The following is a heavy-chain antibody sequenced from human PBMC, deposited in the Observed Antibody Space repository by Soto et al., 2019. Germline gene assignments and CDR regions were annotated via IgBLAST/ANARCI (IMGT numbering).Heavy chain of an antibody. CDR3: ARVSPHRITMIVVARSSLFYY. CDR2: INHSGST. J-gene: IGHJ4*02. V-gene: IGHV4-34*01. CDR1: GGSFIGYY. D-gene: IGHD3-22*01. Sequence: PSETLSLTCAVYGGSFIGYYWSWIRQPPGKGLEWIGEINHSGSTNYNPSLKSRVTISVDTSKNQFSLKLSSVTAADTAVYYCARVSPHRITMIVVARSSLFYYWGQGTLVTVSS.